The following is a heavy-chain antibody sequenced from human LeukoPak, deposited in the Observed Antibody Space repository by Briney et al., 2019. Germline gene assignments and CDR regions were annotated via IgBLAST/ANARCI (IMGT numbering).Heavy chain of an antibody. CDR3: ARSSYSSSSSV. CDR1: GFTFSGFW. D-gene: IGHD6-6*01. CDR2: INSDGSEG. J-gene: IGHJ3*01. V-gene: IGHV3-7*03. Sequence: GGSLRLSCADSGFTFSGFWMSWSRQAPGKGLEWVASINSDGSEGYYADVVKGRFTISRDNAKNSLYLQINSLRAEDTAVYYCARSSYSSSSSVWGQGTMVTVSS.